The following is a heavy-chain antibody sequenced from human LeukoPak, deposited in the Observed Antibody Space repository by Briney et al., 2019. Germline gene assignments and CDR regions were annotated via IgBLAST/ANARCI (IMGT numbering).Heavy chain of an antibody. J-gene: IGHJ3*02. CDR2: ISSSSSYI. CDR3: ARDQWELREIAFDI. Sequence: GGSLRLSCAASGFSFSSYNMNWVRQAPGKGLEWVSFISSSSSYIYYVDSVKGRFTISRDNAKNSLYLQMSSLRAEDTAVYYCARDQWELREIAFDIWGQGTMVTVSS. CDR1: GFSFSSYN. D-gene: IGHD1-26*01. V-gene: IGHV3-21*01.